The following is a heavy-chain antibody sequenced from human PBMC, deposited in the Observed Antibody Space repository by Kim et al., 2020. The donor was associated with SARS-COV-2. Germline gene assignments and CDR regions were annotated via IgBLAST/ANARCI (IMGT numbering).Heavy chain of an antibody. J-gene: IGHJ6*02. V-gene: IGHV3-48*03. CDR3: ARVSRITWAHYYGMDV. Sequence: GGSLRLSCAASGFTFSSYEMNWVRQAPGKGLEWVSYISSSGSTIYYADSVKGRFTISRDNAKNSLYLQMNSLRAEDTAVYYCARVSRITWAHYYGMDVWGQGTTVTVSS. D-gene: IGHD7-27*01. CDR1: GFTFSSYE. CDR2: ISSSGSTI.